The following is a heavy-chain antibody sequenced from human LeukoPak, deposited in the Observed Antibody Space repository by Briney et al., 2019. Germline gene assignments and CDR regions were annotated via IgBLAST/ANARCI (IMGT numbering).Heavy chain of an antibody. Sequence: GGSLRLSCAASGFTFSSSAMSWVRQVPGKGLEWVSSISGGGESTYYADSVKGRFTVSRDNSKNTLYLQINSLRGEDTAVYFCAKGKYSSGGVPDYWGQGTLVTVSS. CDR3: AKGKYSSGGVPDY. CDR2: ISGGGEST. D-gene: IGHD6-19*01. J-gene: IGHJ4*02. V-gene: IGHV3-23*01. CDR1: GFTFSSSA.